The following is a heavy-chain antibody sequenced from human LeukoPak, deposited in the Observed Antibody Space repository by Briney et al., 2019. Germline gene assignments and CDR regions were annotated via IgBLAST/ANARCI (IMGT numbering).Heavy chain of an antibody. CDR2: INHSGST. D-gene: IGHD6-13*01. J-gene: IGHJ4*02. CDR3: ARVARRTTAAAPFDY. V-gene: IGHV4-34*01. CDR1: GGSFSGYY. Sequence: SETLSLTCAVYGGSFSGYYWSWIRQTPGKGLEWIGEINHSGSTNYNPSLKSRVTISVDTSKNQFSLKLSSVTAADTAVYYCARVARRTTAAAPFDYWGQGTLVTVSS.